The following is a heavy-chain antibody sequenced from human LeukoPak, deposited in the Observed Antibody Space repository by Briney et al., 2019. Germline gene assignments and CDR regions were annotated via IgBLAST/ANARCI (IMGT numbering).Heavy chain of an antibody. J-gene: IGHJ5*02. CDR2: IRSNSDGGTI. CDR1: GFTFSNAW. D-gene: IGHD3-22*01. Sequence: GGSLRLSCATSGFTFSNAWMNWVRQAPGKGLEWVGRIRSNSDGGTIDYAAPVKGRFTLSRDDSKTTLYLQMNSLQTEDTAVYYCATDFYDNTWGQGTLVTVSS. V-gene: IGHV3-15*07. CDR3: ATDFYDNT.